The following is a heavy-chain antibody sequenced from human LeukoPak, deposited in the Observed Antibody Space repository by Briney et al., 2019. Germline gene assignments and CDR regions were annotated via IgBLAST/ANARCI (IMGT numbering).Heavy chain of an antibody. Sequence: GGSLRLSCAASGFTFSSYAMSWVRQAPGKGLEWVSAISGSGGSTYYADSVKGRFTISRDNSKNTLYLQMNSLRAEDTAVYYXXXXXXXXXXTGATYYFDYWGQGTLVTVSS. CDR1: GFTFSSYA. V-gene: IGHV3-23*01. J-gene: IGHJ4*02. CDR2: ISGSGGST. CDR3: XXXXXXXXXTGATYYFDY.